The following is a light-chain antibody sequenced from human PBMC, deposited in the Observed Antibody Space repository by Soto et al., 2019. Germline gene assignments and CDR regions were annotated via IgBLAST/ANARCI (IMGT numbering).Light chain of an antibody. Sequence: EIVMTQSPATLSVSPGERATLSCRASQSVSSSYLAWYQQKPGQAPRLLIYGASSRATGIPDRFSGSGSGTDFTLTISRLEPEGFAVYYCQQYGSSPRTFGQGTKVDIK. CDR1: QSVSSSY. V-gene: IGKV3-20*01. J-gene: IGKJ1*01. CDR3: QQYGSSPRT. CDR2: GAS.